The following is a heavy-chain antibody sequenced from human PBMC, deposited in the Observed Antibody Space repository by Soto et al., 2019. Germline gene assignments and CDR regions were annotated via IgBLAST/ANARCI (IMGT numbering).Heavy chain of an antibody. CDR1: GYRFTTYW. CDR3: ARHGYSTTRGLIYY. CDR2: IYPDDSDT. D-gene: IGHD5-12*01. Sequence: PGESLKISCKASGYRFTTYWIGWVRQMPGKGLEWMGFIYPDDSDTRYSPSFQGQVTISADKSISTAYLQWGSLKASDTAINYCARHGYSTTRGLIYYWGQGALVTVSS. J-gene: IGHJ4*02. V-gene: IGHV5-51*01.